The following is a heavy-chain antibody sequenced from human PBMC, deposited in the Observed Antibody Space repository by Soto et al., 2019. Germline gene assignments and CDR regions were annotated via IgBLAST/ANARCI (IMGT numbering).Heavy chain of an antibody. CDR3: ERGRDSALYYFDY. V-gene: IGHV3-13*01. D-gene: IGHD2-21*01. Sequence: GGSLRLSCAASGFTFTDYDMHWVRQATGKGLEWVSVITTGGDTYFPGSVRGRFTVSRENAKNSLYLQMNSLRAEDTAVYYCERGRDSALYYFDYCGQGTLVTVSS. CDR1: GFTFTDYD. J-gene: IGHJ4*02. CDR2: ITTGGDT.